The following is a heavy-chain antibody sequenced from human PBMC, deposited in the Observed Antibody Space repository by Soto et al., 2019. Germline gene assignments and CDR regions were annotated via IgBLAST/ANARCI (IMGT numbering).Heavy chain of an antibody. V-gene: IGHV1-18*01. Sequence: ASVRVSCRASGYTCTSRGMRWVRQAPGQGLEWMGWINGYNGNTNHAQKLQGRVTMSTDTSTSTAYMELRSLRSDDSAVYYCARMGDVPYYYYGMDVWGQGTTVTVSS. CDR3: ARMGDVPYYYYGMDV. CDR1: GYTCTSRG. J-gene: IGHJ6*02. CDR2: INGYNGNT. D-gene: IGHD3-16*01.